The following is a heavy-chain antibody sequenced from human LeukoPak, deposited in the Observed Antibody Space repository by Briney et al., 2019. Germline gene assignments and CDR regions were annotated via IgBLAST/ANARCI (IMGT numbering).Heavy chain of an antibody. CDR1: GYSFIDSY. CDR2: IGKSGTPV. D-gene: IGHD3-10*01. Sequence: GGSLRLSCTASGYSFIDSYMSWLRQAPGKGLEWLSYIGKSGTPVYYAASVRDRFTISRDNAKKLLYLELNSLRVDDTAVYYCTRDFRRGAQHYWGQGTLVTVS. J-gene: IGHJ4*02. V-gene: IGHV3-11*04. CDR3: TRDFRRGAQHY.